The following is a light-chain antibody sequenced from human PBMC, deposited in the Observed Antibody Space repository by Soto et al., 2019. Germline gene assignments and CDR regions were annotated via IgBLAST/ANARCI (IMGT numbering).Light chain of an antibody. CDR3: ATWDGGLSGPFV. J-gene: IGLJ1*01. CDR2: TTN. V-gene: IGLV1-44*01. Sequence: QSALTQPPSASGTPGQRATISCCGSNSNIGSDIVNCYQLLPGAAPEVLINTTNQRPSGVPERFSGSKSGTSASLAISGLQSEDEANSCCATWDGGLSGPFVFGTGTKVTGL. CDR1: NSNIGSDI.